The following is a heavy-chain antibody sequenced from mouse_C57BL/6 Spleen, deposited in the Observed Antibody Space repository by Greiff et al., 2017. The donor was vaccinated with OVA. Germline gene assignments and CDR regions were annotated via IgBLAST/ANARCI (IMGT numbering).Heavy chain of an antibody. V-gene: IGHV6-3*01. CDR2: IRLKSDNYAT. J-gene: IGHJ4*01. CDR1: GFTFSNYW. Sequence: EVQVVESGGGLVQPGGSMKLSCVASGFTFSNYWMNWVRQSPEKGLEWVAQIRLKSDNYATHYAESVKGRFTISRDDSKSSVYLQMNNLMAEDTGIYYCTDYYDYGGYAMDYWGQGTSVTVSS. CDR3: TDYYDYGGYAMDY. D-gene: IGHD2-4*01.